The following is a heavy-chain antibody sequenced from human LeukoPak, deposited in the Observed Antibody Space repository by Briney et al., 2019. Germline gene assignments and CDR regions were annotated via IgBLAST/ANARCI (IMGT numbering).Heavy chain of an antibody. D-gene: IGHD5-12*01. CDR3: ATSARATDAFDI. J-gene: IGHJ3*02. Sequence: ASVKVSCKASGYTFTSYYMHWVRQAPGQGLEWMGIINPSGGSTSYAQKFQGRVTMTRDTSTSTVYMELSSLRSEDTAVYYCATSARATDAFDIWGQGTMVTVSS. V-gene: IGHV1-46*01. CDR1: GYTFTSYY. CDR2: INPSGGST.